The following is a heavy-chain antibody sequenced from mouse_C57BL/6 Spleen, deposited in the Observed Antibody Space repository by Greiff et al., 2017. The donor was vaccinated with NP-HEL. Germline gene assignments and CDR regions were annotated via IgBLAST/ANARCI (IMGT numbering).Heavy chain of an antibody. V-gene: IGHV1-15*01. D-gene: IGHD2-5*01. Sequence: QVQLQQSGAELVRPGASVTLSCKASGYTFTDYEMHWVKQTPVHGLEWIGAIDPETGGTAYNQKFKGKAILTADKSSSTAYMELRSLTSEDSAVYYCTRWRSYSNPSWGQGTTLTVSS. CDR1: GYTFTDYE. J-gene: IGHJ2*01. CDR2: IDPETGGT. CDR3: TRWRSYSNPS.